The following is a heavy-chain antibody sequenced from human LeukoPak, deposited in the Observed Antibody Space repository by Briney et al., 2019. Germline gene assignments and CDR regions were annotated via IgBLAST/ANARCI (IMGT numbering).Heavy chain of an antibody. D-gene: IGHD2-15*01. V-gene: IGHV4-30-2*01. CDR2: IYYSGST. J-gene: IGHJ5*02. CDR1: GGSISSGGYY. Sequence: SETLSLTCTVSGGSISSGGYYWSWIRQPPGKGLEWIGYIYYSGSTYYNPSLKSRVTISVDTSKNQFSLKLSSVTAADTAVYYCARRATKSVVVAATGWFDPWGQGTLVTVSS. CDR3: ARRATKSVVVAATGWFDP.